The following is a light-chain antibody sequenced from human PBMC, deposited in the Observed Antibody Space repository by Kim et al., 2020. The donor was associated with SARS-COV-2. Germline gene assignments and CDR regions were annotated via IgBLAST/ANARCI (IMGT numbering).Light chain of an antibody. CDR2: KAS. CDR1: QSISSW. V-gene: IGKV1-5*03. CDR3: QQYKSYPWT. J-gene: IGKJ1*01. Sequence: ESVGDRVSITCRDSQSISSWLAWYQQKPGKAPKLLTHKASTLEGAVPSRFSGSESGTEFTLTISSLQPDDFATYYCQQYKSYPWTFGHGTKVDIK.